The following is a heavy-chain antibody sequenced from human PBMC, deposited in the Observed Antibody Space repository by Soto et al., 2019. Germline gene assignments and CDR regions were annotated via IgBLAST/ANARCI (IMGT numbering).Heavy chain of an antibody. V-gene: IGHV5-10-1*01. CDR2: IDPSESYT. D-gene: IGHD6-13*01. Sequence: ESLKISCKGSGYSFTSYWISWVRQMPGKGLEWMGRIDPSESYTNYSPSFQGHVTISADKSISTAYLQWSSLKASDTAMYYCARLFRPVVFGPHVPSAAGTGYYGMDVWGQGTTVTVSS. CDR1: GYSFTSYW. CDR3: ARLFRPVVFGPHVPSAAGTGYYGMDV. J-gene: IGHJ6*02.